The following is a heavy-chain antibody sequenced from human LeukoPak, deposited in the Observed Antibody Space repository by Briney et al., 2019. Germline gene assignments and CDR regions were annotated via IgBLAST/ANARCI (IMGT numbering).Heavy chain of an antibody. D-gene: IGHD3/OR15-3a*01. V-gene: IGHV4-61*02. CDR3: ARSRTGTSAPFDY. J-gene: IGHJ4*02. CDR1: GGSISRGGYY. CDR2: IYTSGST. Sequence: SETLSLTCAVPGGSISRGGYYWGWIRQPAGKGLEWIERIYTSGSTNYNPSLKSRVTISVDTSKTQISLKLSSGTAADTAVYYCARSRTGTSAPFDYWGQGTLVTVSS.